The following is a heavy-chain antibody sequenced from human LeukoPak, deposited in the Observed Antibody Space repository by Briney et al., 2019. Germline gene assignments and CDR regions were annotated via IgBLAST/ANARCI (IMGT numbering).Heavy chain of an antibody. D-gene: IGHD4-23*01. Sequence: GGSLRLSYAVAGLSVRNAWLCWVRQAPGKRLEWIGRNIGGNGPADYAAPVKGRFTISRDYSKDTMYLHMNSLKTEDTAVYYCTWMATVVTVDIWGQGTLVTVSS. CDR1: GLSVRNAW. CDR3: TWMATVVTVDI. CDR2: NIGGNGPA. V-gene: IGHV3-15*01. J-gene: IGHJ4*02.